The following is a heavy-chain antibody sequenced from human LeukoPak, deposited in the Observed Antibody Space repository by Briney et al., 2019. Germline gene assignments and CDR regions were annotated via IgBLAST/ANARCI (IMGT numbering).Heavy chain of an antibody. CDR2: INTDGSST. Sequence: GGSLRLSCAASGFTFSRYWMNWVRQAPGKGLVWVSRINTDGSSTSYADSVKGRFTISRDNAKNTLYLQMNSLRAEDTAVYYCAREGKVVPAAVDYWGQGTLVTVSS. CDR1: GFTFSRYW. CDR3: AREGKVVPAAVDY. D-gene: IGHD2-2*01. V-gene: IGHV3-74*01. J-gene: IGHJ4*02.